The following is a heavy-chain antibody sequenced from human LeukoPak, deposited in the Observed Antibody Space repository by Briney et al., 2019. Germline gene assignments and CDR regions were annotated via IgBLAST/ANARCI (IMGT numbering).Heavy chain of an antibody. CDR2: ISGSSTYI. V-gene: IGHV3-21*01. CDR1: GLTFSTYS. D-gene: IGHD2-2*01. J-gene: IGHJ4*02. CDR3: ARDSLDTSLANFDY. Sequence: GSLRLSCAASGLTFSTYSMNWVRQAPGKGLEWVSSISGSSTYIYYADSVKGRFTSSRDNARNSLYLQMNSLRAEDTAVYYCARDSLDTSLANFDYWGQGTLVTVSS.